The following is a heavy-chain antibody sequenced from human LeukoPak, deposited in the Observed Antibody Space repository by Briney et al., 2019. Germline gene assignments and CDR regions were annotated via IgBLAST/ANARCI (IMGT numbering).Heavy chain of an antibody. CDR1: GGSVNSYY. D-gene: IGHD3-10*01. J-gene: IGHJ3*02. V-gene: IGHV4-4*09. CDR2: IYTTGRT. Sequence: SETLSLTCSVSGGSVNSYYWSWIRQPPGKGLEWIGYIYTTGRTNYNPSLKSRVTISVDTSKNQFSLKLSSVTAADTAVYYCAKILGSGVWYGFDIWGQGTMVAVSS. CDR3: AKILGSGVWYGFDI.